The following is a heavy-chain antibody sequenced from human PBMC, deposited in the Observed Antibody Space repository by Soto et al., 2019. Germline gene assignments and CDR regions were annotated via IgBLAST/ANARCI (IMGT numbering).Heavy chain of an antibody. CDR2: INHSGST. V-gene: IGHV4-34*01. J-gene: IGHJ5*02. CDR3: ARGLNSCGSCHGRWLDP. D-gene: IGHD2-15*01. Sequence: PSETLSLTCAVYGGSFSGYYWSWIRQPPGKGLEWIGEINHSGSTNYNPSLKSRVTISVDTSKNQFSLKLSSVTAADTAVYYCARGLNSCGSCHGRWLDPWGQGTLVTVSS. CDR1: GGSFSGYY.